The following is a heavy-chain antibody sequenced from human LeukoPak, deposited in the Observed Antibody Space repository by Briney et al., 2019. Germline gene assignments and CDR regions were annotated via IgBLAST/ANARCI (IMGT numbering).Heavy chain of an antibody. J-gene: IGHJ4*02. CDR1: GFTFSSYA. D-gene: IGHD6-13*01. CDR3: ANSIAEADY. Sequence: GGSLRLSCAASGFTFSSYAMSWVRQAPGKGLEWVSAISGSGGSTYYADSVKGRFTISRDNSKNTLYLQMNRQRAEDTAVYDCANSIAEADYWGQGTLVTVSS. V-gene: IGHV3-23*01. CDR2: ISGSGGST.